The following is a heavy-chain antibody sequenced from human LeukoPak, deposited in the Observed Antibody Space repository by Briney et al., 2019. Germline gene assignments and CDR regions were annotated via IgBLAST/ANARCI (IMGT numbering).Heavy chain of an antibody. Sequence: GESLKTSCKGSGYDFTSYWIGWVRQMPGKGLEWMGIFYPGDSDTRYSPSFQGQVTISADKSISTAYLQWSSLKASGTAMYYCARSGWSYYFDYWGQGTLVTVSS. V-gene: IGHV5-51*01. D-gene: IGHD6-19*01. CDR2: FYPGDSDT. J-gene: IGHJ4*02. CDR1: GYDFTSYW. CDR3: ARSGWSYYFDY.